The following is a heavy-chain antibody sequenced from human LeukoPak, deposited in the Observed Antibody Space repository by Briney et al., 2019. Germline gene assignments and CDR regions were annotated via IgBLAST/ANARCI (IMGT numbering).Heavy chain of an antibody. J-gene: IGHJ5*02. V-gene: IGHV3-23*01. D-gene: IGHD2-21*02. CDR3: AKGGHIVVVTAIRWFDP. Sequence: GGSLRLSCAASGFTFSSYAMSWVRQAPGKGLEWLSAISGSGGSTYYADSVKGRFTISRDNSKNTLYLQMNSLRAEDTAVYYCAKGGHIVVVTAIRWFDPWGQGTLVTVSS. CDR1: GFTFSSYA. CDR2: ISGSGGST.